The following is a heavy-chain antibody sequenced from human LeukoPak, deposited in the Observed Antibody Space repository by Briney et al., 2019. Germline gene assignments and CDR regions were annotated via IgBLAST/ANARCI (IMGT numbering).Heavy chain of an antibody. J-gene: IGHJ4*02. CDR2: IYYSGST. Sequence: GSLRLSCAVSGFTFSSYEMNWVRQAPGKGLEWIGSIYYSGSTYYNPSLKSRVTISVDTSKNQFSLKLSSVTAADTAVYYCATGSWYLVWGQGTLVTVSS. CDR1: GFTFSSYE. CDR3: ATGSWYLV. V-gene: IGHV4-39*07. D-gene: IGHD6-13*01.